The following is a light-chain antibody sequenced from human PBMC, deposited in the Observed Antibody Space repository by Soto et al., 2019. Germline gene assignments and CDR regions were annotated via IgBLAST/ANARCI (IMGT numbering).Light chain of an antibody. CDR1: SSDVGGYNY. Sequence: QSVLTQPASVSGSPGQSITISCTGTSSDVGGYNYVSWYQQNPGKAPKLMIYEVSNRPSGVSSRFSGSKSGNTASLTISGLQAEDAADYYCSSYTTSSLWVFGGGTKLTVL. CDR3: SSYTTSSLWV. CDR2: EVS. V-gene: IGLV2-14*01. J-gene: IGLJ3*02.